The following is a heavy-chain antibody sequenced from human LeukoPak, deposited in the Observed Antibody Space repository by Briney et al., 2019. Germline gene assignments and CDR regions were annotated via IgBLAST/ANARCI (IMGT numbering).Heavy chain of an antibody. V-gene: IGHV3-21*01. CDR3: ARGWGYGYFDY. D-gene: IGHD5-18*01. J-gene: IGHJ4*02. CDR1: GLTFSCYN. CDR2: ISSSRSYI. Sequence: GGSLSLSCAASGLTFSCYNMNWVPQAPGKGLEWVSYISSSRSYIYYADPERGRFTISRDNATNSLYLQMNSLRAEDTAVYYCARGWGYGYFDYWGQGTLVTASS.